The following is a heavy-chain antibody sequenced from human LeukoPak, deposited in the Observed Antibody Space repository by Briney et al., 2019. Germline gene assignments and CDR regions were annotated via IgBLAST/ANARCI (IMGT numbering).Heavy chain of an antibody. CDR1: GGSISGYY. D-gene: IGHD3-16*01. CDR3: ARFTYTTRPSDV. Sequence: PSETLSLTCSVSGGSISGYYWSWIRQPPGQTLEWIGYIYSSGSTNYNPSLQSRVTMSVDTSMNQFSLRLSPVTAADTAVYYCARFTYTTRPSDVWGKGTTVTVSS. V-gene: IGHV4-4*09. CDR2: IYSSGST. J-gene: IGHJ6*04.